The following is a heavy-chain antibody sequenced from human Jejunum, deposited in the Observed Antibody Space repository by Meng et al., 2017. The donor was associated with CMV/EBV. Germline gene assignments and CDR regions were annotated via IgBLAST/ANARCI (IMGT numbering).Heavy chain of an antibody. Sequence: QVQLVESGGGVVQPGKSLRLSCVASGFTFSNYAMHWVRQAPGKGLEWVAVISYDGSNRYYADSVKGRFTISRDNSKNTLYLQMNSLRAEDTAVYYCARNWYYYDTRPQLGYWGQGTLVTVSS. D-gene: IGHD3-22*01. CDR2: ISYDGSNR. V-gene: IGHV3-30-3*01. CDR3: ARNWYYYDTRPQLGY. CDR1: GFTFSNYA. J-gene: IGHJ4*02.